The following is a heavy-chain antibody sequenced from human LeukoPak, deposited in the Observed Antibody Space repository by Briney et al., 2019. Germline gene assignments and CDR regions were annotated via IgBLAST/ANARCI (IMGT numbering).Heavy chain of an antibody. CDR2: IIPIFGTA. CDR3: ARAPYSSGGSTNYYYYYYMDV. J-gene: IGHJ6*03. Sequence: SVKVSCKASGGTFSSYAISWVRQAPGQGLEWTGGIIPIFGTANYAQKFQGRVTITADESTSTAYMELSSLRSEDTALYYCARAPYSSGGSTNYYYYYYMDVWAKGTTVTVSS. D-gene: IGHD6-19*01. V-gene: IGHV1-69*13. CDR1: GGTFSSYA.